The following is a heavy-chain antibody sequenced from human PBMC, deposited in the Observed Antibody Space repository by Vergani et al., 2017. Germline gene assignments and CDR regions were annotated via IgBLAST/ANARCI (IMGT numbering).Heavy chain of an antibody. D-gene: IGHD6-19*01. CDR2: ISGQNFRT. Sequence: VQLVQSGAEVKKPGASVKVSCKASGFTFTAHGLNWVRQAPGKGLEWVSGISGQNFRTHYADSVKGRFTISRDISKNTLFLHMNSLRPEDTAVYYCAKVGRSEVAGTFGAFDIWGQGTMVTVSS. J-gene: IGHJ3*02. CDR1: GFTFTAHG. V-gene: IGHV3-23*04. CDR3: AKVGRSEVAGTFGAFDI.